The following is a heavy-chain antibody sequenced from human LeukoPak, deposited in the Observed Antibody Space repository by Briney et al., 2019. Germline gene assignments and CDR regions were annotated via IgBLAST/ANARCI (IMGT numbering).Heavy chain of an antibody. Sequence: PGVSLRLSCGASGFTVSSRYMSWVRQAPGKGLEWVSAISGSGGSTSYADSVKGRFTISRDNSKNTLYLQMNSLRAEDTAVYYCAKGYGAPFDYWGQGTLVTVSS. CDR3: AKGYGAPFDY. CDR2: ISGSGGST. CDR1: GFTVSSRY. D-gene: IGHD4-17*01. V-gene: IGHV3-23*01. J-gene: IGHJ4*02.